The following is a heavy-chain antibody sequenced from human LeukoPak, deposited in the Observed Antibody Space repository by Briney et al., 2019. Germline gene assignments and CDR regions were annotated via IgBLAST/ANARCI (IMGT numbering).Heavy chain of an antibody. CDR1: GGTFSSYA. V-gene: IGHV1-69*06. J-gene: IGHJ5*02. CDR2: IIPIFGTA. Sequence: GASVKVSCKASGGTFSSYAISWVRQAPGQGLEWMGGIIPIFGTANYAQKFQGRVTITADKSTSTAYMELSSLRSEDTAVYYCARGRPTTSIAAAGVNRFDPWGQGTLVTVSS. CDR3: ARGRPTTSIAAAGVNRFDP. D-gene: IGHD6-13*01.